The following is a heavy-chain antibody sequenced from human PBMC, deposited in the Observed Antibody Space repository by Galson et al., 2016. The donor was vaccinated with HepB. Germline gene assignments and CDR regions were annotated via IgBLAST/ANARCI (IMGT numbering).Heavy chain of an antibody. Sequence: SLRLSCAASGFPFSSYAMTWVRQAPGKGLEWVSAVSGSGLSTYYTDSVKGRFTISRDNSKNTVYLQMSSLRAEDTAVYYCTKDMAFDYGYSVNSGAFDIWGQGTLVTVSS. V-gene: IGHV3-23*01. CDR3: TKDMAFDYGYSVNSGAFDI. CDR1: GFPFSSYA. D-gene: IGHD4-17*01. CDR2: VSGSGLST. J-gene: IGHJ3*02.